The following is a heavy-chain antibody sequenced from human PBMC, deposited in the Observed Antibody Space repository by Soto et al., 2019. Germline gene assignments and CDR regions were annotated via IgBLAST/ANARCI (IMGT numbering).Heavy chain of an antibody. J-gene: IGHJ5*02. Sequence: GESLKISCRTSGYKFTSSWIAWVRQMPGKGLEWMGIIFPSDSDTRYSPSFQGQVTISADRSTSTVFLQWASLKASDTAVYFCARKDKSGYFNWFDPWGQGTLGTVPQ. CDR2: IFPSDSDT. D-gene: IGHD3-22*01. CDR1: GYKFTSSW. V-gene: IGHV5-51*01. CDR3: ARKDKSGYFNWFDP.